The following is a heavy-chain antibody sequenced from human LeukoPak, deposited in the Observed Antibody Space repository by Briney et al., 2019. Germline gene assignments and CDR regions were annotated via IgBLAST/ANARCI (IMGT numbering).Heavy chain of an antibody. D-gene: IGHD3-3*01. J-gene: IGHJ4*02. CDR1: GFTFSSYT. Sequence: PGGSLRLSCAASGFTFSSYTMNWVRQAPGKGLEWVSSISSSSSYIYYADSVKGRFTLSRDNAKNSLYLQMNSLRAEDTAVYYCARVRSRSGQEAYWGQGTLVTVSS. CDR3: ARVRSRSGQEAY. V-gene: IGHV3-21*01. CDR2: ISSSSSYI.